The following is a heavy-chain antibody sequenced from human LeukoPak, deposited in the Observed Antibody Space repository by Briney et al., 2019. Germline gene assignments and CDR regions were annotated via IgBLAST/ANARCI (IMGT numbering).Heavy chain of an antibody. CDR1: GFTFSSYA. V-gene: IGHV3-23*01. D-gene: IGHD3-22*01. J-gene: IGHJ4*02. Sequence: GGSLRLSCAASGFTFSSYAMSWVRQAPGKGLEWVSTISGSGDRIHYGDSVKGRFTISRDNSKNTLYLQMNNLRAEDTAVYYCASGLTMIALDYWGQGTLVTVSS. CDR3: ASGLTMIALDY. CDR2: ISGSGDRI.